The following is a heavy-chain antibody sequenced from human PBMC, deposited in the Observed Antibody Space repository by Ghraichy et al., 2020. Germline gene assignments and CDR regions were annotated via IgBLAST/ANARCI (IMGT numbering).Heavy chain of an antibody. Sequence: GGSLRLSCVGSGFAFSSYSMNWVRQSLGMGMEWVSYITSSSRTISYADSVKGRFTISRDNAHNSLYLQMNSLRDEDTAVYYCARGSTVVRFFYYAGMDVWGQGTTFTVSS. J-gene: IGHJ6*02. D-gene: IGHD4-23*01. CDR2: ITSSSRTI. V-gene: IGHV3-48*02. CDR1: GFAFSSYS. CDR3: ARGSTVVRFFYYAGMDV.